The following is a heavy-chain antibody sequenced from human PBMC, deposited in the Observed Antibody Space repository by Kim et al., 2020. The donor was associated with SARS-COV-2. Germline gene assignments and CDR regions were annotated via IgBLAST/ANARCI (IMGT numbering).Heavy chain of an antibody. J-gene: IGHJ6*02. CDR3: QGSPNYYYYGMDV. V-gene: IGHV3-21*01. Sequence: YADSVKGRFTISRDNAKNSLYLQMNSLRAEDTAVYYCQGSPNYYYYGMDVLGQGTTVTVSS. D-gene: IGHD6-13*01.